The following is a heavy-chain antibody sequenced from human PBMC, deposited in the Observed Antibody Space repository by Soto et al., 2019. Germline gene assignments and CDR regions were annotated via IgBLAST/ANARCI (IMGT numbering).Heavy chain of an antibody. CDR1: GYSFTSYW. CDR3: AIHDDPSGQQLVPFDY. V-gene: IGHV5-51*01. J-gene: IGHJ4*02. Sequence: GESLKISCKGSGYSFTSYWIGWVRQMPGKGLEWMGIIYPGDSDTRYSPSFQGQVTISADKSISTAYLQWSSLKASDTAMYYCAIHDDPSGQQLVPFDYWGQGTLVTVSS. CDR2: IYPGDSDT. D-gene: IGHD6-13*01.